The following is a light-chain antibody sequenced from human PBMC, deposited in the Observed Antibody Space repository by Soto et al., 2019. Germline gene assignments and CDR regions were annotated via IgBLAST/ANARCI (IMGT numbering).Light chain of an antibody. Sequence: EIVLTQSPGTLSLSPGERATLSCRASQSVSSSYLAWYQQKPGQAPRLLIYGASSRATGIPDRFSGSGSGTDFTLTISRLAPDDFAVYYCQQYGSSPPITFGQGTRLEIK. V-gene: IGKV3-20*01. CDR2: GAS. CDR3: QQYGSSPPIT. CDR1: QSVSSSY. J-gene: IGKJ5*01.